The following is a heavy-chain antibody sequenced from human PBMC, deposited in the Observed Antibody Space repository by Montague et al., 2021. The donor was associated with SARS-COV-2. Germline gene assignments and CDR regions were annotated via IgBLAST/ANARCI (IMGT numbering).Heavy chain of an antibody. CDR2: YSGST. V-gene: IGHV4-39*07. D-gene: IGHD6-13*01. J-gene: IGHJ6*02. CDR3: ARVGRQQLVRLSGRYV. Sequence: YSGSTYFNPSLKSRVPISVDTSKNQFSLKLSYVTAADTAVYYCARVGRQQLVRLSGRYVWDQVTTGNFYS.